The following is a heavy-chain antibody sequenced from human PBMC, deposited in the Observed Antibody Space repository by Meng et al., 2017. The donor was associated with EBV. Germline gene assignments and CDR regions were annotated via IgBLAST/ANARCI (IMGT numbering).Heavy chain of an antibody. D-gene: IGHD6-6*01. CDR2: IYDGGTT. CDR3: AKSSSSTPGVVDS. Sequence: QVQLQESGPGLVKPSEILSLTCTVSGASVSGGTFHWSWIRQPPGKELEWIGYIYDGGTTIYNPSLKSRVTIFLDTSRNQFSLGLRSVTTADTAVYYCAKSSSSTPGVVDSWGQGTLVTVSS. CDR1: GASVSGGTFH. V-gene: IGHV4-61*01. J-gene: IGHJ4*02.